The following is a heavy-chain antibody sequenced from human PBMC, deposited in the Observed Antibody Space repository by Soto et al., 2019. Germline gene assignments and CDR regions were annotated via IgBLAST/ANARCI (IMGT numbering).Heavy chain of an antibody. CDR3: ARLPVVTAIHFDY. J-gene: IGHJ4*02. Sequence: KTSETLSLTCTVSGGSISSSSYYWGWIRQPPGEGLEWIGSIYYSGSTYYNPSLKSRVTISVDTSKNQFSLKLSSVTAADTAVYYCARLPVVTAIHFDYWGQGTLVTVSS. D-gene: IGHD2-21*02. CDR1: GGSISSSSYY. V-gene: IGHV4-39*01. CDR2: IYYSGST.